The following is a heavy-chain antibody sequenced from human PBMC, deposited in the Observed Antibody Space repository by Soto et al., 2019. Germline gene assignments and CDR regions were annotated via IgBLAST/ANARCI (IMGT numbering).Heavy chain of an antibody. CDR1: GDSISRGGYY. CDR2: IYHSGST. J-gene: IGHJ5*02. V-gene: IGHV4-31*03. Sequence: QVQLQESGPRLVKPSQTLSLTCTVSGDSISRGGYYWNWLRQHPRKGLEWIGYIYHSGSTIYNPPLKSRVPXPXXXSXXRLSLELSNVTAADTAIYYCARDGAGAYGLGWFDPWGQGILVTVSS. CDR3: ARDGAGAYGLGWFDP. D-gene: IGHD2-21*01.